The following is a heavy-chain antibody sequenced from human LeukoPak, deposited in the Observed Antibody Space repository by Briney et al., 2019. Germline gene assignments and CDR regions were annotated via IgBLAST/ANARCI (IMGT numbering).Heavy chain of an antibody. D-gene: IGHD3-16*01. CDR3: ARASDYIDY. CDR2: ISPNSGVT. J-gene: IGHJ4*02. CDR1: GHTFTGYY. V-gene: IGHV1-2*02. Sequence: ASVKVSCKASGHTFTGYYLHWVRQAPGQGLEWMGWISPNSGVTHYAQTFQGRVTMTRGRSISTAYMELSRLRSDDTAVYYCARASDYIDYWGQGALVTDSS.